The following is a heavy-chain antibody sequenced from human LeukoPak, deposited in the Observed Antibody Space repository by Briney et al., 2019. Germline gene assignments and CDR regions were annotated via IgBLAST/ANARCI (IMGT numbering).Heavy chain of an antibody. CDR2: FNPNSGNT. D-gene: IGHD3-10*01. CDR1: GYPFIDYY. J-gene: IGHJ4*02. Sequence: ASVKVSCKASGYPFIDYYIHWVRQAPGQGLEWMGLFNPNSGNTGYAQKFQGRVTMTRNTSISTAYMELSSLRSEDTAVYYCARVPGDWGQGTLVTVSS. V-gene: IGHV1-8*02. CDR3: ARVPGD.